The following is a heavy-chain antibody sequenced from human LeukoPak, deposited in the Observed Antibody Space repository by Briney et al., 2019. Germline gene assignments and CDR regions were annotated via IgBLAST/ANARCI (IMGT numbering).Heavy chain of an antibody. Sequence: SETLSITCTVSGGSISSYYWSWIRQPPGKGLEWIGYIYYSGSTNYNPSLKSRVTISVDTSKNQFSLKLSSVTAADTAVYYCATVYSGYDVVGEDYWGQGTLVTVSS. CDR2: IYYSGST. V-gene: IGHV4-59*01. J-gene: IGHJ4*02. D-gene: IGHD5-12*01. CDR1: GGSISSYY. CDR3: ATVYSGYDVVGEDY.